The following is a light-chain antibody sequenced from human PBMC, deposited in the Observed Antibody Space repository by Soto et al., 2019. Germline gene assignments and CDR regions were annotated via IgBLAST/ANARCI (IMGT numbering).Light chain of an antibody. Sequence: DIQMTQSPSTLSASVGDRVTITCRASQSISSYLAWYQQKPGKAPKLLIYKASSLESGVPSRFSGSGSGTEFTLTISSLQPDDFATYYCQQYNSFLYTFGQGTKREIK. CDR2: KAS. V-gene: IGKV1-5*03. CDR1: QSISSY. J-gene: IGKJ2*01. CDR3: QQYNSFLYT.